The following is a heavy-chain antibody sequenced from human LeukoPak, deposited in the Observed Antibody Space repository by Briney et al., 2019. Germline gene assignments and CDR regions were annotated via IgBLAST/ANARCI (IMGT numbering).Heavy chain of an antibody. V-gene: IGHV1-8*01. Sequence: ASVKVSCKASGYTFRTYDINWVRQATGQGRVWMGWMDPKNGNTGYAQKFQGRVTMTRNTSITTAYMELSSLTSDDTAVYYCARGLGYFDTSGYWGQGTLVTVSS. CDR3: ARGLGYFDTSGY. CDR2: MDPKNGNT. CDR1: GYTFRTYD. D-gene: IGHD3-22*01. J-gene: IGHJ4*02.